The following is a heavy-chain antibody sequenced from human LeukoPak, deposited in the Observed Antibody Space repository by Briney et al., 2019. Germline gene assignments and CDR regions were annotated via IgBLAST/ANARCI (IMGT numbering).Heavy chain of an antibody. Sequence: GGSLRLSCAVSGFTFSSYGMHWVRQAPGKGLEWXXXXXYGGSNEYYADSVKGRFTISRDNSKNTLYLQMNSLRAEDTAVYYCARSYYYGSYYYYGMDVWGQGTTVTVSS. CDR3: ARSYYYGSYYYYGMDV. V-gene: IGHV3-33*01. CDR2: XXYGGSNE. D-gene: IGHD3-10*01. CDR1: GFTFSSYG. J-gene: IGHJ6*02.